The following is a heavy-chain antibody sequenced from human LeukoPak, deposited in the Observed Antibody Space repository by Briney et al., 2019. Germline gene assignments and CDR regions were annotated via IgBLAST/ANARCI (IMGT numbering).Heavy chain of an antibody. J-gene: IGHJ6*03. D-gene: IGHD4-17*01. Sequence: SGPTLVNPTQTLTLTCTFSGFSLSTSGVGVGWIRQPPGKGLEWIGSLYYSGSTYYNPSLKSRVTISVDTSKNQFSLKLSSVTAADTAVYYCARVGTVTLYYYYMDVWGKGTTVTVSS. V-gene: IGHV4-39*07. CDR2: LYYSGST. CDR3: ARVGTVTLYYYYMDV. CDR1: GFSLSTSGVG.